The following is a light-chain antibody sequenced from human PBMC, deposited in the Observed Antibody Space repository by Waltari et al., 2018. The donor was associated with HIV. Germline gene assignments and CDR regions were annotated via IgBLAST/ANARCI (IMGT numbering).Light chain of an antibody. CDR2: EVS. Sequence: QSALTQSPSASGSPGQSVTISCTGTSSDVGGYNYVSWYQQHPDKAPKLMIYEVSKRPSGVPDRFSGSKSGNTASLTVSGLQAEDEADYYCSSYAGSNVIFGGGTKLTVL. V-gene: IGLV2-8*01. CDR3: SSYAGSNVI. J-gene: IGLJ2*01. CDR1: SSDVGGYNY.